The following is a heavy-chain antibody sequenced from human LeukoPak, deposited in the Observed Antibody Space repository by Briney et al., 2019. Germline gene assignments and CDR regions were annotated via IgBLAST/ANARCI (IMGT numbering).Heavy chain of an antibody. J-gene: IGHJ4*02. CDR3: ARASFYGGNSGKDY. CDR1: GYTFTSYD. V-gene: IGHV1-8*02. D-gene: IGHD4-17*01. CDR2: MNPNSGNT. Sequence: ASVTVSCKASGYTFTSYDINWVRQATGQGLEWMGWMNPNSGNTGYAQKFQGRVTMTRNTSISTAYMELSSLRSEDTAVYYCARASFYGGNSGKDYWGQGTLVTVSS.